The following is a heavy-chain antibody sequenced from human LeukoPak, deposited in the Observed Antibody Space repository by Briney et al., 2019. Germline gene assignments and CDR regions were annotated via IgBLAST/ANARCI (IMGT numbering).Heavy chain of an antibody. CDR1: GYMFTSCA. J-gene: IGHJ3*02. CDR3: ARDLRGDAFDI. D-gene: IGHD5/OR15-5a*01. Sequence: ASVKVSCKASGYMFTSCAMNWVRQAPGQGLGLMGWINTNTGNPTYAQGFTGRFVFSLGTSVSTAYLQISSLKAEDTAVYYCARDLRGDAFDIWGQGTMVTVSS. V-gene: IGHV7-4-1*02. CDR2: INTNTGNP.